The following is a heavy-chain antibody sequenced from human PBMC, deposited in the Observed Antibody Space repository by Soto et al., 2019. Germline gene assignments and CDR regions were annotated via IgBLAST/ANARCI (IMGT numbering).Heavy chain of an antibody. D-gene: IGHD3-22*01. CDR1: GYSFTSYW. CDR3: ARQRVVVVITPDDAFDI. V-gene: IGHV5-51*01. Sequence: GESLKISCKGSGYSFTSYWIGWVRQMPGKGLEWMGIIYPGDSDTRYSPSFQGQVTISADKSISTAYLQWSSLKASDTAMYYCARQRVVVVITPDDAFDIWGQGTMVTVSS. J-gene: IGHJ3*02. CDR2: IYPGDSDT.